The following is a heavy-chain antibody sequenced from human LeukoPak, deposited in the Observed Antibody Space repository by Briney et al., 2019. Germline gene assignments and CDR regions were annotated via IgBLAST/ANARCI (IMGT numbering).Heavy chain of an antibody. V-gene: IGHV1-18*01. Sequence: ASVKVSCKASGYTFTSYGISWVRQAPGQGLEWMGWISAYNGNTNYAQKLQGRVTITTDTSTSTAYMELRSLRSDDTAVYYCALATWIQLWSNFDYWGQGTLVTVSS. CDR2: ISAYNGNT. J-gene: IGHJ4*02. CDR3: ALATWIQLWSNFDY. D-gene: IGHD5-18*01. CDR1: GYTFTSYG.